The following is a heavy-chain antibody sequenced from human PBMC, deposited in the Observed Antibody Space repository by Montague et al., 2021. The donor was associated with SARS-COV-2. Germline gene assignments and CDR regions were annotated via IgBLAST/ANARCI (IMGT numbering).Heavy chain of an antibody. J-gene: IGHJ4*02. Sequence: SETLSLTCSVSGVSISSSNYYWGWVRQPPGKGLEWIGSVYYSRGTNYNPSLESRVTISVDTSKNQFSLRLSSVTAADTAVYYCGRGISRWWALGYWGQGTLVTVSS. CDR3: GRGISRWWALGY. V-gene: IGHV4-39*07. CDR1: GVSISSSNYY. CDR2: VYYSRGT. D-gene: IGHD6-13*01.